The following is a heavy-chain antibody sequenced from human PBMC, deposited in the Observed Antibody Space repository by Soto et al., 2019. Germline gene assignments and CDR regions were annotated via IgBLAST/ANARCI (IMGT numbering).Heavy chain of an antibody. J-gene: IGHJ6*02. CDR1: GYSFTSYW. CDR3: AGGGVRGVITRTRDYYGMDV. CDR2: IYPGDSDT. V-gene: IGHV5-51*01. D-gene: IGHD3-10*01. Sequence: PGESVKISCKGSGYSFTSYWIGWVRQMPGKGLEWMGIIYPGDSDTRYSPSFQGQVTISADKSISTAYLQWSSLKASDTAMYYCAGGGVRGVITRTRDYYGMDVWGQGTTVNVSS.